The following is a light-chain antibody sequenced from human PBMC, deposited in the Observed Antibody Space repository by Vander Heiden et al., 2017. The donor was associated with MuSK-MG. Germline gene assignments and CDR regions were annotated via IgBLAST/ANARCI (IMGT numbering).Light chain of an antibody. CDR2: QAS. Sequence: DIQMTQSPSTLSASEGDRVTITCRASQSISSWLAWYQQKPGKAPKLLIYQASSLESGVPSRFSGSGSGTEFTLTISSLQPDDFATYYCQQESGYPFTFGHGTKVDIK. J-gene: IGKJ3*01. V-gene: IGKV1-5*03. CDR3: QQESGYPFT. CDR1: QSISSW.